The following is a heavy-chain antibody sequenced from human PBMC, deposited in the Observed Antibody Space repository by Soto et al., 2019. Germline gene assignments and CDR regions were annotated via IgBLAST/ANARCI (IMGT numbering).Heavy chain of an antibody. CDR1: SGSISNSNW. CDR3: ASGESGIWYGLYYYYMDV. Sequence: PSETLSLTCAVSSGSISNSNWWSWVHQPPGKGLEWIGEIYHSGSTNYNPSLKSRVTISVDTSKNQFSLRLSSVTAADTAVYCCASGESGIWYGLYYYYMDVWGKGTTVTVSS. D-gene: IGHD6-13*01. J-gene: IGHJ6*03. CDR2: IYHSGST. V-gene: IGHV4-4*01.